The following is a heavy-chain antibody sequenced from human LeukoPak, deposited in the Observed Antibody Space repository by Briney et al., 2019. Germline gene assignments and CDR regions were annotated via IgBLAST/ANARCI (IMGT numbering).Heavy chain of an antibody. CDR3: ARGGRAAAGTEFDY. Sequence: ASVKVSCKASGYTFTSYGISWVRQPPGQGLEWMGWISAYNGNTNYAQKLQGRVTMTTDASTSTAYMERRSLRADDTAVYYCARGGRAAAGTEFDYWGQGTLVTVSS. D-gene: IGHD6-13*01. CDR2: ISAYNGNT. J-gene: IGHJ4*02. CDR1: GYTFTSYG. V-gene: IGHV1-18*01.